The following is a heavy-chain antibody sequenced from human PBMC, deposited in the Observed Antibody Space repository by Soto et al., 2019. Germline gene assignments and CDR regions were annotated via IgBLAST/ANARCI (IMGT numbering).Heavy chain of an antibody. J-gene: IGHJ5*02. D-gene: IGHD6-19*01. CDR2: IYYTGKT. CDR1: GYPVTSATYS. V-gene: IGHV4-61*01. CDR3: ATQRVAVAGLGLS. Sequence: SETLSLTCPVSGYPVTSATYSWSWIRQPPGRGPEWMGYIYYTGKTKFNPSLETRITMSVDTSKNQFFLKLTSVTAADTAVYFCATQRVAVAGLGLSWGQGTLVTVSS.